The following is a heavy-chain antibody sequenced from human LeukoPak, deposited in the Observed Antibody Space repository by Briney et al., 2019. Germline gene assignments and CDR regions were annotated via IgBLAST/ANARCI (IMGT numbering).Heavy chain of an antibody. CDR3: ARVAMTTVTTPDY. D-gene: IGHD4-11*01. J-gene: IGHJ4*02. CDR1: GFTFSSYS. V-gene: IGHV3-21*01. Sequence: GGSLRLSCAASGFTFSSYSMNWVRQAPGKGLEWVSSISSSSSYIYYADSVKGRFTISRDNAKNSLYLQMNSLRAEDTAVYYCARVAMTTVTTPDYWGQGTLVTVSS. CDR2: ISSSSSYI.